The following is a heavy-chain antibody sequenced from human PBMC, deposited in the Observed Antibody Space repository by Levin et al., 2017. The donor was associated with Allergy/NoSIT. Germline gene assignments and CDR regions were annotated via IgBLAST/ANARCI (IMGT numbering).Heavy chain of an antibody. J-gene: IGHJ5*02. CDR1: GGSISSSSYY. D-gene: IGHD2/OR15-2a*01. Sequence: SETLSLTCTVSGGSISSSSYYWGWIRQPPGKGLEWIGSIYYSGSTYYNPSLKSRVTISVDTSKNQFSLKLSSVTAADTAVYYCARTRIRINWFDPWGQGTLVTVSS. V-gene: IGHV4-39*07. CDR3: ARTRIRINWFDP. CDR2: IYYSGST.